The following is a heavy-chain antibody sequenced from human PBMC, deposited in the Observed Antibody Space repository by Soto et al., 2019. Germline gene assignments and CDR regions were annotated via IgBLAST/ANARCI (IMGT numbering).Heavy chain of an antibody. CDR1: GGTFSSYA. J-gene: IGHJ6*02. CDR2: IIPIFGTA. Sequence: EASVKVSCKASGGTFSSYAISWVRQAPGQGLEWMGGIIPIFGTANYAQKFQGRVTITADESTSTAYMELSSLRSEDTAVYYCAVQRRIQLYYYYGMDVWGQGTTVTVSS. V-gene: IGHV1-69*13. CDR3: AVQRRIQLYYYYGMDV. D-gene: IGHD5-18*01.